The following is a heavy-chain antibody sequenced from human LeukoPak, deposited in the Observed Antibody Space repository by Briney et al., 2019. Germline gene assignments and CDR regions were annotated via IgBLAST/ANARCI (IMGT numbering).Heavy chain of an antibody. CDR1: GYTFTGYY. CDR3: ARECSGGSCYSWNYFDY. V-gene: IGHV1-2*04. CDR2: INPNSGGT. Sequence: GASVKVSCKASGYTFTGYYMHWVRQAPGQGLEWMGWINPNSGGTNYAQKFQGWVTMTRDTSISTAYMELSRLRSDDTAVYYCARECSGGSCYSWNYFDYWGQGTLVTVSS. D-gene: IGHD2-15*01. J-gene: IGHJ4*02.